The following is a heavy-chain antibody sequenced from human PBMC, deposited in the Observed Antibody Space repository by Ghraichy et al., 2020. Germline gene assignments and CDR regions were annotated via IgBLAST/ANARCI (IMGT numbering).Heavy chain of an antibody. Sequence: ASVKVSCKASGYTFTSYDINWVRQATGQGLEWMGWMNPNSGNTGYAQKFQGRVTMTRNTSISTAYMELSSLRSEDTAVYYCATQLVRNYYYYGMDVWGQGTTVTVSS. J-gene: IGHJ6*02. CDR3: ATQLVRNYYYYGMDV. D-gene: IGHD6-6*01. CDR1: GYTFTSYD. V-gene: IGHV1-8*01. CDR2: MNPNSGNT.